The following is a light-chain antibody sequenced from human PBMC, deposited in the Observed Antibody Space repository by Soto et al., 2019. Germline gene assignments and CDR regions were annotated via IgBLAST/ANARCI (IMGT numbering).Light chain of an antibody. J-gene: IGKJ1*01. CDR1: QSVSSN. Sequence: EIVMTQSPATLSVSPGERATLSCRASQSVSSNLAWYQQKPGQAPRLLIYGASTRASGIPDRFSGSGSGTDFTLSISRLETEDFAVYYCHQYGSSPQTFGQGTKVEIK. V-gene: IGKV3D-15*01. CDR2: GAS. CDR3: HQYGSSPQT.